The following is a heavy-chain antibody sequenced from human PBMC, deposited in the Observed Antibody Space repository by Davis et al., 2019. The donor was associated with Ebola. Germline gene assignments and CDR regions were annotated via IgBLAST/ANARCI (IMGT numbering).Heavy chain of an antibody. CDR3: AYTVTTEVSTYAFDI. Sequence: SVKVSCKASGGTFSSYAISWVRQAPGQGLEWMGGIIPILGIANYAQKFQGRVTITADESTSTAYMELSSLRSEDTAVYYCAYTVTTEVSTYAFDIWGQGTMVTVSS. J-gene: IGHJ3*02. D-gene: IGHD4-11*01. CDR1: GGTFSSYA. V-gene: IGHV1-69*10. CDR2: IIPILGIA.